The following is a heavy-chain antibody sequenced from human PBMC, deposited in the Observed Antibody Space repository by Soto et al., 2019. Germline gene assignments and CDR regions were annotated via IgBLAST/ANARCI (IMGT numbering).Heavy chain of an antibody. CDR3: ARAGHDSSGYYYGGLDY. D-gene: IGHD3-22*01. Sequence: LSCAASGFTFSRYGMHWVRQAPGKGLEWVAVIWTDGSYEYYADSVMGRFTISRDNSENTLYLQMNSLRAEDTAVYYCARAGHDSSGYYYGGLDYWGPGTLVTVSS. J-gene: IGHJ4*02. CDR2: IWTDGSYE. CDR1: GFTFSRYG. V-gene: IGHV3-33*01.